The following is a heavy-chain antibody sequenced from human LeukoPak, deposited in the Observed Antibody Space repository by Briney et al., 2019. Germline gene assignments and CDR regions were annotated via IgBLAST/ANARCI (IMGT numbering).Heavy chain of an antibody. CDR1: GYTFTGYY. CDR3: ARDLWDDSSFYGMDV. Sequence: ASVKVSCKASGYTFTGYYMHWVRQAPGQGLEWMGWINPNSGGTNYAQKFQGWVTMTRDTSISTAYMELSRLRSDDTAVYYCARDLWDDSSFYGMDVWGQGTTVTVSS. D-gene: IGHD3-22*01. V-gene: IGHV1-2*04. CDR2: INPNSGGT. J-gene: IGHJ6*02.